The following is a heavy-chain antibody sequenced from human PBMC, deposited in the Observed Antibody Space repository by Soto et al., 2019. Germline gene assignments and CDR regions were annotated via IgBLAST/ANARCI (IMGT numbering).Heavy chain of an antibody. CDR3: ARVSGHTFYYTDV. Sequence: QVQLVESGGGVVQPGRSLRLSCAASGFTFSSYGMHWVRQAPGNGLEWVAVIWYDGSNEYFEDSVKGRFTISRDKSKNTLFMQMSRLRAEDTTVYYCARVSGHTFYYTDVWGKGTTVTVSS. D-gene: IGHD2-2*02. CDR1: GFTFSSYG. V-gene: IGHV3-33*01. CDR2: IWYDGSNE. J-gene: IGHJ6*03.